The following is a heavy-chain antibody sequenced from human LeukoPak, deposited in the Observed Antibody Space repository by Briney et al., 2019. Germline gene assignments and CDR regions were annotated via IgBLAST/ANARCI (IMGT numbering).Heavy chain of an antibody. CDR3: AREVAYYYDGSGYSDAFDI. Sequence: GGSLRLSCVASGFTFSSYSMNWVRQAPGKGLEWVSSISHSRGYKYYADSVEGRFTISRDNAKNSLFLQMSCLRAEDTAVYYCAREVAYYYDGSGYSDAFDIWGQGTMVTVSS. D-gene: IGHD3-22*01. CDR1: GFTFSSYS. CDR2: ISHSRGYK. J-gene: IGHJ3*02. V-gene: IGHV3-21*01.